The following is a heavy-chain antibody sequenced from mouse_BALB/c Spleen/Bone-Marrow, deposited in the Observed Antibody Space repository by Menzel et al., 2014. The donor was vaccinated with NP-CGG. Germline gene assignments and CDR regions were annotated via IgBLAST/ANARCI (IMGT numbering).Heavy chain of an antibody. D-gene: IGHD3-1*01. CDR3: TITARADFDY. Sequence: QVQLQQSGAELVKPGASVKLSCKASGYTFTSYWMHWVKQRPGQGLEWIGEINPSNGRTNYNEKFKSKATLTVDKSSSTAYMQLSSLTSEDSAVYYCTITARADFDYWGQGTTLTVSS. CDR1: GYTFTSYW. J-gene: IGHJ2*01. CDR2: INPSNGRT. V-gene: IGHV1S81*02.